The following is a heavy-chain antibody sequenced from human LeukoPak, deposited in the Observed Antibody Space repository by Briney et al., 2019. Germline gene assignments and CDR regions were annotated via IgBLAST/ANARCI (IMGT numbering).Heavy chain of an antibody. D-gene: IGHD5-18*01. CDR1: GYTFTSYY. CDR3: ASDRGVDTDRPDAFDI. J-gene: IGHJ3*02. CDR2: INPSGGST. V-gene: IGHV1-46*01. Sequence: ASVKVSCKASGYTFTSYYMHWVRQAPGQGLEWMGIINPSGGSTSYAQRFQGRVTMTRDTSTSTVSMELSSLRSEDTAVYYCASDRGVDTDRPDAFDIWGQGTMVTVSS.